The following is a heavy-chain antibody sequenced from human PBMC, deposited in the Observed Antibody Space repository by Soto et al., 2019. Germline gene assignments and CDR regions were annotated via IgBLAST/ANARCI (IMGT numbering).Heavy chain of an antibody. Sequence: DVQLVESGGGLVQPGRSLRLSCAASGFTFDDYAMHWVRQAPGKGLEWVSGISWNSGSIGYADSVKGRFTISRDNAKNSLYLQMNSLRAEDTALYYCAKDLAAAGRYYYYMDVWGKGTTVTVSS. D-gene: IGHD6-13*01. CDR1: GFTFDDYA. J-gene: IGHJ6*03. CDR3: AKDLAAAGRYYYYMDV. CDR2: ISWNSGSI. V-gene: IGHV3-9*01.